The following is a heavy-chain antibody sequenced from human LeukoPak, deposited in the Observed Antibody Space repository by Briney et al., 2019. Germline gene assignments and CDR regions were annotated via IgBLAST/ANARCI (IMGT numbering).Heavy chain of an antibody. V-gene: IGHV3-23*01. D-gene: IGHD3-10*01. CDR2: ISGGGVST. CDR3: ALYLRVRGDY. CDR1: GFTFSNHA. J-gene: IGHJ4*02. Sequence: PGGSLRLSCAASGFTFSNHAMMWARQAPGRGLEWVSAISGGGVSTYYTDSVKGRFTISRDNSKNTLCLQMNSLRAEDTAVYYCALYLRVRGDYWGQGTLVSVSS.